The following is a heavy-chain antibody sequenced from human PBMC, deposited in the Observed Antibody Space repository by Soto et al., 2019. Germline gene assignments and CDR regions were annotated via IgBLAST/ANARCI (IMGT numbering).Heavy chain of an antibody. D-gene: IGHD4-17*01. CDR1: GFAFSRYA. V-gene: IGHV3-23*01. J-gene: IGHJ4*02. Sequence: GESLKISCAASGFAFSRYAMTWVRQAPEKGLEWVSVMSGSDNYIRYADSVKGRFTISRDNSKSTVYLHMNSLRATDTAVYYCAKDGDYGAFFDYWGQGILVTVSS. CDR3: AKDGDYGAFFDY. CDR2: MSGSDNYI.